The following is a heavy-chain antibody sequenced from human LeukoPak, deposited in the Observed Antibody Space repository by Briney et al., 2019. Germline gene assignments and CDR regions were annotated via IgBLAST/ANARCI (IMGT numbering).Heavy chain of an antibody. D-gene: IGHD3-10*01. CDR3: TRSAMVLPYYFDY. CDR2: MNPNSGNT. Sequence: ASVKVSCKASGYTFTSYDINWVRQATGQGLEWMGWMNPNSGNTGYAQKFQGRVTMTRNTSISTAYMELSSLRSEDTALYYCTRSAMVLPYYFDYWGQGTLVTVSS. CDR1: GYTFTSYD. V-gene: IGHV1-8*01. J-gene: IGHJ4*02.